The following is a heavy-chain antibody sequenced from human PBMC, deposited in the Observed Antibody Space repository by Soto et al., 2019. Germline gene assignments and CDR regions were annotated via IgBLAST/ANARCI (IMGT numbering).Heavy chain of an antibody. CDR3: AKDRRYYDSSGYGNYFDY. V-gene: IGHV3-23*01. Sequence: GSLRLSCAASGFTFSSYAMSWVRQAPGKGLEWVSAISGSGGSTYYADSVKGRFTISRDNSKNTLYLQMNSLRAEDTAVYYCAKDRRYYDSSGYGNYFDYWGQGTLVTVSS. D-gene: IGHD3-22*01. J-gene: IGHJ4*02. CDR1: GFTFSSYA. CDR2: ISGSGGST.